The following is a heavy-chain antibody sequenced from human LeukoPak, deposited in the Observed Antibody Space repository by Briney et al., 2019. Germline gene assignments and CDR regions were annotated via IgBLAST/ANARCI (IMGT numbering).Heavy chain of an antibody. V-gene: IGHV3-23*01. D-gene: IGHD7-27*01. CDR1: GFTFSSYA. CDR2: ISGSGGST. J-gene: IGHJ4*02. CDR3: AGRAELGRGFDY. Sequence: GGSLRLSCAASGFTFSSYAMSWVRQAPGKGLEWVSAISGSGGSTYYADSVKGRFTISRDNSKNTLYLQTNSLTAEDTAVYYCAGRAELGRGFDYWGQGTLVTVSS.